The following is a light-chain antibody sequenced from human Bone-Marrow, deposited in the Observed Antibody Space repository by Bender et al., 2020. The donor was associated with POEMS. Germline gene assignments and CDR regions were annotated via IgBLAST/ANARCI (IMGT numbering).Light chain of an antibody. J-gene: IGLJ1*01. V-gene: IGLV2-14*03. Sequence: QSALTQPASVSGSPGQSITISCTGTSSDVGAYNYVSWYQQYPGKAPKLMIFEDTKRPSGVPTRFSRSESGNTASLTISGLRAEDEADYFCNSYLGSSYVFGTGTKVTVL. CDR1: SSDVGAYNY. CDR2: EDT. CDR3: NSYLGSSYV.